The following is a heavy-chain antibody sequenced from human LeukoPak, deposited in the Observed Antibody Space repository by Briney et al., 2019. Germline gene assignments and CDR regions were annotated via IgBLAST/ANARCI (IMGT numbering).Heavy chain of an antibody. V-gene: IGHV3-23*01. CDR2: ISGSGGST. CDR3: AKDMIEMATIFSVLVY. J-gene: IGHJ4*02. D-gene: IGHD5-24*01. CDR1: GFTVSSNS. Sequence: GGSLRLSCTVSGFTVSSNSMSWVRQAPGKGLEWVSAISGSGGSTYYADSVKGRFTISRDNSKNTLYLQMNSLRAEDTAVYYCAKDMIEMATIFSVLVYWGQGTLVTVSS.